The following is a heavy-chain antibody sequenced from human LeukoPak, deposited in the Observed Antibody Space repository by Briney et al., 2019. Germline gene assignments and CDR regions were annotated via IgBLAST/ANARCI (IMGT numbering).Heavy chain of an antibody. Sequence: GGSLRLSCAASGFTFSSYSMNWVRQAPGKGLEWVSCTSSSSSYIFYADSVKGRFTISRDNAKDSLYLQMNSLRAEDTAVYYCARDLVLAAREAKFDYWGQGTLVTVSS. CDR3: ARDLVLAAREAKFDY. CDR1: GFTFSSYS. V-gene: IGHV3-21*01. J-gene: IGHJ4*02. CDR2: TSSSSSYI. D-gene: IGHD6-6*01.